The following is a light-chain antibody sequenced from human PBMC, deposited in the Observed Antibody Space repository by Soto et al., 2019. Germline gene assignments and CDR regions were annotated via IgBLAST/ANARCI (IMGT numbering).Light chain of an antibody. V-gene: IGLV1-44*01. CDR2: GNS. Sequence: QSVLTQPPSASGTPGQSVTISCSGGSSNIGSNTVNWYQQLPGTAPKLLIYGNSQLPSGVPDRFSGAKSGTSASLAISGLQSEDEAEYYFGVGDDSLKGPLFGVGTKVTVL. CDR3: GVGDDSLKGPL. J-gene: IGLJ3*02. CDR1: SSNIGSNT.